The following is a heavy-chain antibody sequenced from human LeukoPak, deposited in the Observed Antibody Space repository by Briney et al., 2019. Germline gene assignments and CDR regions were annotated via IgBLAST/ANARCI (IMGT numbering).Heavy chain of an antibody. J-gene: IGHJ4*02. V-gene: IGHV3-20*04. Sequence: GGSLRLSCAASGFTFDDYGMSWVRQAPGKGLEWVSGINWNGGSTGYADSVKGRFTISRDNAKNSLYLQMNSLRAEDTALYYCARVGDCSSTSCPQSPINYYLDYWGQGTLVTVSS. CDR2: INWNGGST. D-gene: IGHD2-2*01. CDR1: GFTFDDYG. CDR3: ARVGDCSSTSCPQSPINYYLDY.